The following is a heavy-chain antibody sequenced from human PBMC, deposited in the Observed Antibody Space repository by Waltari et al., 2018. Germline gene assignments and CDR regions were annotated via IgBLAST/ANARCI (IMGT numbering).Heavy chain of an antibody. CDR2: ISSSSSYI. V-gene: IGHV3-21*01. Sequence: EVQLVESGGGLVKPGGSLRLSCAASGFTFSSYSMNWARQAPGKGLEWVSSISSSSSYIYYADSVKGRFTISRDNAKNSLYLQMNSLRAEDTAVYYCARDRGSVVPAAMRVDYYYGMDVWGQGTTVTVSS. J-gene: IGHJ6*02. CDR3: ARDRGSVVPAAMRVDYYYGMDV. D-gene: IGHD2-2*01. CDR1: GFTFSSYS.